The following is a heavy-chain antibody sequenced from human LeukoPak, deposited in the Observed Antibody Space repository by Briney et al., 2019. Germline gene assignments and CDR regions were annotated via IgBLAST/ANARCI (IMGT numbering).Heavy chain of an antibody. Sequence: GGPLRLSCAASGFTFSSYSMNWVRQAPGKGLEWVSYISYSSSTIYYADSVKGRFTISRDNAKNSLYLQMNSLRDEDTAVYYCATDERAGSGWYFVYWGQGTLVTVSS. D-gene: IGHD6-19*01. CDR1: GFTFSSYS. J-gene: IGHJ4*02. CDR3: ATDERAGSGWYFVY. V-gene: IGHV3-48*02. CDR2: ISYSSSTI.